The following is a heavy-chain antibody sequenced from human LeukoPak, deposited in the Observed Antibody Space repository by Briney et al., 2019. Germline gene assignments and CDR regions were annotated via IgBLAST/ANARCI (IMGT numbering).Heavy chain of an antibody. D-gene: IGHD3-10*01. CDR3: ARSPITYDAFDI. CDR1: GGTFSSYA. CDR2: IIPIFGTA. Sequence: ASVKVSRKASGGTFSSYAISWVRQAPGQGLEWMGGIIPIFGTANYAQKFQGRVTITADESTSTAYMELRSLRSDDTAVYYCARSPITYDAFDIWGQGTMVTVSS. V-gene: IGHV1-69*13. J-gene: IGHJ3*02.